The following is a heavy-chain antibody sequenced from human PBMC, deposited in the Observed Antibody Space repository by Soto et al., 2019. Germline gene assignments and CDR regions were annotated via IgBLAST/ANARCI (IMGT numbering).Heavy chain of an antibody. J-gene: IGHJ6*02. V-gene: IGHV1-18*04. D-gene: IGHD2-2*01. Sequence: GASVKVSCKASGYTFTSYGISWVRQAPGQGLEWMGWISAYNGNTNYAQKLQGRVTMTTDTSTSKAYMELRSLRSDDTAVYYCAREGDIVVVPAAAYYYYYGMDVWGQGTTVTSP. CDR3: AREGDIVVVPAAAYYYYYGMDV. CDR2: ISAYNGNT. CDR1: GYTFTSYG.